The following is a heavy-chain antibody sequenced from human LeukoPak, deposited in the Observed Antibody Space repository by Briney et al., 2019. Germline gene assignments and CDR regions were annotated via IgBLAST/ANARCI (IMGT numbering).Heavy chain of an antibody. Sequence: GGFLRLSCTGSGFTFGHYALAWVRQAPGKGLEWVSVIYSGGSTYYADSVKGRFTISRDNSKNTLYLQMNSLRAEDTAVYYCARDDDYDSSGYYLWWGQGTLVTVSS. J-gene: IGHJ4*02. CDR1: GFTFGHYA. CDR2: IYSGGST. V-gene: IGHV3-66*01. D-gene: IGHD3-22*01. CDR3: ARDDDYDSSGYYLW.